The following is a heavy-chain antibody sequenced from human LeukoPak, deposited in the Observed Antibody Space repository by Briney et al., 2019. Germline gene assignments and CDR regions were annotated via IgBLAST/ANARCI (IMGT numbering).Heavy chain of an antibody. CDR3: ARATVTRWFDP. D-gene: IGHD4-17*01. CDR1: GFTVSSNY. V-gene: IGHV3-53*01. CDR2: IYSGGST. Sequence: GGSLRLSCAASGFTVSSNYMSWVRQAPGKGLEWVSVIYSGGSTFYADSVKGRFTISRDNSKNTLYLQMNSLRAEDTAVYYCARATVTRWFDPWGQGTLVTVSS. J-gene: IGHJ5*02.